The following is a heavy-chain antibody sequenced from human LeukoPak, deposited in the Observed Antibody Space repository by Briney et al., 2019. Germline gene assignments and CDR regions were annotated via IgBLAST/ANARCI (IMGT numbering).Heavy chain of an antibody. CDR2: ISSSGSTI. CDR3: ARRYCSGGSCYFRYFDY. Sequence: GGSLRLSCAASGFTFSSYEMNWVRQAPGKGLEWVSYISSSGSTIYYADSVKGRFTISRDNAKNSLYLQMNSLRAEDTAVYHCARRYCSGGSCYFRYFDYWGQGTLVTVSS. CDR1: GFTFSSYE. D-gene: IGHD2-15*01. J-gene: IGHJ4*02. V-gene: IGHV3-48*03.